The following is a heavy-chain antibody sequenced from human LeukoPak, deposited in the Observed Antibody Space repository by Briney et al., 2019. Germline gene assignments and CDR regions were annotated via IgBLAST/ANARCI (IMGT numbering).Heavy chain of an antibody. D-gene: IGHD2-15*01. V-gene: IGHV3-7*05. Sequence: PGGSLRLSCAVSGFSISTNWMSWVRQAPGKGLEWVANIKQDGNEKYYVDSVKGRFTISRDNPKNSLYLQMNSLRAEDTAVYYCARARSYCSGGSCYPAHFDYWGQGTLVTVSS. CDR1: GFSISTNW. CDR3: ARARSYCSGGSCYPAHFDY. J-gene: IGHJ4*02. CDR2: IKQDGNEK.